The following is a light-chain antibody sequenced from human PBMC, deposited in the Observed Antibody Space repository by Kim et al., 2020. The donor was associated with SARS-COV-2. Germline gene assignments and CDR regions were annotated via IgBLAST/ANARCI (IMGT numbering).Light chain of an antibody. CDR2: DTS. Sequence: ASKGARVTITCRASQHINTYLAWYQQKPGRAPNLLIYDTSTLQSGVPSRFSGSGSGTDFTLTINYLQSEDFASYYCQQYYTYPLTFGGGTKVDIK. V-gene: IGKV1-8*01. CDR1: QHINTY. CDR3: QQYYTYPLT. J-gene: IGKJ4*01.